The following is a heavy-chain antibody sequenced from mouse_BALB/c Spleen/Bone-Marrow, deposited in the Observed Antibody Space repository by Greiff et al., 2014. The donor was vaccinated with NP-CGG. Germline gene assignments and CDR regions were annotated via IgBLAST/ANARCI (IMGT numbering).Heavy chain of an antibody. CDR1: GYTFTSYW. CDR2: INPSTGYT. Sequence: VQLQQSGAELAKPGASVKMSCKASGYTFTSYWMHWVKQRPGQGLEWIGYINPSTGYTEYNQKFKDKATLTADTSSSTAYMQLSSLTSEDSAVYYCARSRTGTYFDVWGEGTTLTVSS. CDR3: ARSRTGTYFDV. V-gene: IGHV1-7*01. J-gene: IGHJ2*01. D-gene: IGHD4-1*01.